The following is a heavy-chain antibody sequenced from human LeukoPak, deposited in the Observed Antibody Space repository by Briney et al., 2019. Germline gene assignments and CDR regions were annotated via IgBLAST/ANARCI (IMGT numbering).Heavy chain of an antibody. D-gene: IGHD5-18*01. V-gene: IGHV3-23*01. J-gene: IGHJ4*02. CDR2: ISGSGGDST. Sequence: GGSLRLSCAASGFTFSSYAMSWVRQAPGKGLEWVSAISGSGGDSTYYADSVKGRFTISRDNSKNTLYLQMNSLRAEDTAVYYCAKDNIVDTAMVRDYWGQGTLVTVSS. CDR3: AKDNIVDTAMVRDY. CDR1: GFTFSSYA.